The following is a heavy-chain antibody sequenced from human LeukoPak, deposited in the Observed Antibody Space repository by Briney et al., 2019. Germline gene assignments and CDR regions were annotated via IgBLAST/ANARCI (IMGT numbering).Heavy chain of an antibody. CDR1: GFTVSSNY. V-gene: IGHV3-53*01. D-gene: IGHD2-2*01. J-gene: IGHJ3*02. CDR2: IYSGGST. CDR3: ARSTSIYHDAFDI. Sequence: GGSLRLSCAASGFTVSSNYMSWVRQAPGKGLEWVSVIYSGGSTYYADSMKGRFTISRDNSKNTLYLQMNSLRAEDTAVYYCARSTSIYHDAFDIWGQGTMVTVSS.